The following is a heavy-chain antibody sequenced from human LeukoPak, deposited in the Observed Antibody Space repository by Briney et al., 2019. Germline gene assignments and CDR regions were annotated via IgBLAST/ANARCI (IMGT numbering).Heavy chain of an antibody. D-gene: IGHD3-10*01. CDR2: IYYSGST. CDR1: GGSISSSSYY. V-gene: IGHV4-39*07. Sequence: SETLSLTCTVSGGSISSSSYYWGWIRQPPGKGLEWIGSIYYSGSTYYNPSLKSRVTISVDTSKNQFSLKLSSVTAADTAVYYCSSMVRGVIVTDWGQGTLVTVSS. CDR3: SSMVRGVIVTD. J-gene: IGHJ4*02.